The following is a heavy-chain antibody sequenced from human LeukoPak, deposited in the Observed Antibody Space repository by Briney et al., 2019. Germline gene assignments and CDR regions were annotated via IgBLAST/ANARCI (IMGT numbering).Heavy chain of an antibody. CDR2: ISGSGGST. D-gene: IGHD6-13*01. CDR3: AKHQAAAALQDDAFDI. CDR1: GFTFSSYA. J-gene: IGHJ3*02. Sequence: GGSLRLSCAASGFTFSSYAMSWVRQAPGKGLEWVSAISGSGGSTYYADSVKGRCTISRDNSKNTLYLQMNSLRAEDTAVYYCAKHQAAAALQDDAFDIWGQGTMVTVSS. V-gene: IGHV3-23*01.